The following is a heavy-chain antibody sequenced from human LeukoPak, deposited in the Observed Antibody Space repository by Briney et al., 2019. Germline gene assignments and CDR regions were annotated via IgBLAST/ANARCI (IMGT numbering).Heavy chain of an antibody. V-gene: IGHV3-48*04. Sequence: GGSLRLSCAASGFTFSTYSMNWVRQAPGKGLEWISYISSSSSTIYYADSVKGRFTISRDYAKKSLYLQMNSLGVEDTAVYYCARDAYGDYHFDFWGQGTLVTVSS. D-gene: IGHD4-17*01. J-gene: IGHJ4*02. CDR3: ARDAYGDYHFDF. CDR1: GFTFSTYS. CDR2: ISSSSSTI.